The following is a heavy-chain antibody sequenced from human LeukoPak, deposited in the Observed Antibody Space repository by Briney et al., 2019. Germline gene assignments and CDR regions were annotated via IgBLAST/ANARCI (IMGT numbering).Heavy chain of an antibody. CDR1: GGSISSNSYY. D-gene: IGHD3-10*01. J-gene: IGHJ6*03. CDR2: INHSGST. CDR3: ARLTKNDSGSFRFGKKKRGYMDV. V-gene: IGHV4-39*01. Sequence: SETLSLTCIVSGGSISSNSYYWGWIRQPPGKGLEWIGEINHSGSTNYNPSLKSRVTISVDTSKNQFSLKLSSVTAADTAVYYCARLTKNDSGSFRFGKKKRGYMDVWGKGTTVTISS.